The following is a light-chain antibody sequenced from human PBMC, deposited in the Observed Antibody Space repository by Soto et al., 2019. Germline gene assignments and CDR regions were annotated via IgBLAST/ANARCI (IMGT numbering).Light chain of an antibody. CDR3: QQYETYWT. J-gene: IGKJ1*01. Sequence: DIPMTQSPATLPASLGDTVTITCRASQNVNDWLAWYQQKPGKAPKLLIYKASSLESRVPSRFSDSVSGTEFTLTISSLQPDDFATYYCQQYETYWTCGQGPKVEIK. CDR1: QNVNDW. V-gene: IGKV1-5*03. CDR2: KAS.